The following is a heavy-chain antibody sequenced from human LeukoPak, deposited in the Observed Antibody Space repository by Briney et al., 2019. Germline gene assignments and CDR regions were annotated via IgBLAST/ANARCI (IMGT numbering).Heavy chain of an antibody. CDR3: ARDLLRDVVVVAALGY. Sequence: ASVKVSCKASGGTFSSYAISWVRQAPGQGLEWMGGIIPIFGTANYAQKFQGRVTITADESTSTAYMELSSLRSEDTAVYYRARDLLRDVVVVAALGYWGQGTLVTVSS. V-gene: IGHV1-69*13. J-gene: IGHJ4*02. CDR1: GGTFSSYA. CDR2: IIPIFGTA. D-gene: IGHD2-15*01.